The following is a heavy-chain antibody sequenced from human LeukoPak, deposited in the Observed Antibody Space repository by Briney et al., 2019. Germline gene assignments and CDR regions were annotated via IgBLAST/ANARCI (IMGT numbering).Heavy chain of an antibody. J-gene: IGHJ4*02. CDR1: GFTFSSLA. Sequence: PGGSLRLSCVASGFTFSSLAMNWVRQPPGKGLEWVSSISSDSSYIDYADSVKGRFTISRDNARNSLYLQMNNLRAEDTAVYFCASLPWLVGWIYYWGQGTLVTVSS. D-gene: IGHD6-19*01. V-gene: IGHV3-21*01. CDR3: ASLPWLVGWIYY. CDR2: ISSDSSYI.